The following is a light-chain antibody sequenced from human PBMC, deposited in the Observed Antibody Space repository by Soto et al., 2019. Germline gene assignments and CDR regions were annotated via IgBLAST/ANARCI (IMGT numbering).Light chain of an antibody. J-gene: IGLJ1*01. CDR1: SSSIGAGYD. CDR2: DNN. CDR3: QSYDTRLSGYV. V-gene: IGLV1-40*01. Sequence: QSVLTQSPSVSGSPGQRVSRSCTWSSSSIGAGYDVHWYQQLPGAAPKLLIYDNNNRPSGVPDRFSGSKSGASASLAITGLQAEDEADYYCQSYDTRLSGYVFGTGTKVTVL.